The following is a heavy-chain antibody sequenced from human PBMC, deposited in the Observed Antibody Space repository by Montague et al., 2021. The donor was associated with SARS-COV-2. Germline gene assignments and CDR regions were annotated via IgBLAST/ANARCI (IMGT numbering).Heavy chain of an antibody. D-gene: IGHD3-10*01. CDR1: GGSISSSHW. V-gene: IGHV4-4*02. J-gene: IGHJ2*01. CDR3: AREFRTYGYGGQYGYFDL. CDR2: IYHSGST. Sequence: SETLSLTCAVSGGSISSSHWWSWVRQPPGKGLEWIGEIYHSGSTNYNPSLKSRVTISIDKSKNQFSLKLSSVTAADTAVYYCAREFRTYGYGGQYGYFDLWGRGTLVTVSS.